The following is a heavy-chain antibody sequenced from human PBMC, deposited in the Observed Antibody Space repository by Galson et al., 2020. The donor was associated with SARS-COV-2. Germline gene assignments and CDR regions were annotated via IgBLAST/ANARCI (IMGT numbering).Heavy chain of an antibody. CDR2: ISYDGSNK. CDR1: GFTFSSYG. CDR3: AKNLQPYSRSWYYFDY. D-gene: IGHD6-13*01. Sequence: GGSLRLSCAASGFTFSSYGMHWVRQAPGKGLEWVAVISYDGSNKYYADSVKGRFTISRDNSKNTLYLQMNSLRAEDTAVYYCAKNLQPYSRSWYYFDYRGQGTLVTVSS. J-gene: IGHJ4*02. V-gene: IGHV3-30*18.